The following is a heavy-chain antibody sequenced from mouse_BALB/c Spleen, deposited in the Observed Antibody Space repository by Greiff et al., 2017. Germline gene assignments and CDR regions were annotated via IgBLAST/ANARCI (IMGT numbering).Heavy chain of an antibody. Sequence: QVQLKESGPGLVAPSQSLSITCTVSGFSLTSYGVHWVRQPPGKGLEWLGVIWAGGSTTYYSAILSRLSISKDNSKSQVFLKLHSLQTDDTAMYYCAREYGNYLDYWGQGTTLTVSS. CDR2: IWAGGST. D-gene: IGHD2-1*01. J-gene: IGHJ2*01. CDR1: GFSLTSYG. V-gene: IGHV2-9*02. CDR3: AREYGNYLDY.